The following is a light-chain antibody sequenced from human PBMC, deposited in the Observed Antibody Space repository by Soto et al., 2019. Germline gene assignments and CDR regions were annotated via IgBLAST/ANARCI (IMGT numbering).Light chain of an antibody. Sequence: DIVMTQSPLSLPVTPGEAASISCRSTRSSLHSDGYNYLEWYVQKAGQSPRLLSSLGSNRASGVPDRFSGSGSGTQFTLKISRVAAEDVGVYYCMHALEVPVTFRQGPRFEI. CDR1: RSSLHSDGYNY. CDR2: LGS. V-gene: IGKV2-28*01. CDR3: MHALEVPVT. J-gene: IGKJ5*01.